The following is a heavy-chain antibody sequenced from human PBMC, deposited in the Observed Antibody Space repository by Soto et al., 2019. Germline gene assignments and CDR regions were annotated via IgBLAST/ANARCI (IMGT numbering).Heavy chain of an antibody. D-gene: IGHD4-17*01. J-gene: IGHJ3*01. V-gene: IGHV4-59*01. CDR3: ARFQYTVLTPFGL. CDR1: GGSLTNYF. Sequence: QVQLQESGPGLVEPSETLSLTCTVSGGSLTNYFWTWIRQSPGKGLEWIAYIRYSGKTDYNPSLKSRVTISLEPHKNQFSLKLTSVTAADTAMYYCARFQYTVLTPFGLWGQGTMVIVSS. CDR2: IRYSGKT.